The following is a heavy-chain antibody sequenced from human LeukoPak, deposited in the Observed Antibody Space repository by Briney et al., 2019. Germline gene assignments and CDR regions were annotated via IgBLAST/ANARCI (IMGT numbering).Heavy chain of an antibody. V-gene: IGHV3-30*03. Sequence: PGGSLRLSCAAPGFPFSSYGMHWVRQAPGKGLEWVAVISYDGSNKYYADSVKGRFTISRDNSKNTLYLQMNSLRSDDTAVYYCARVLRWNYVEDAFDIWGQGTMVTVSS. CDR2: ISYDGSNK. J-gene: IGHJ3*02. D-gene: IGHD1-7*01. CDR1: GFPFSSYG. CDR3: ARVLRWNYVEDAFDI.